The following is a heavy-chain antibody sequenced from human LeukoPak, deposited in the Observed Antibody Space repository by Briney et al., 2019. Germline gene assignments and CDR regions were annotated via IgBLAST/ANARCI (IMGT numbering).Heavy chain of an antibody. D-gene: IGHD5-18*01. Sequence: GGSLRLSCAASGFTFSSYWMHWVRQAPGKGLAWVSRINSDGSSTSYADSVKGRFTISRDNAKNTLYLQMNSLRAEDTAVYYCARGHTATVDYWGQGTLVTVSS. CDR3: ARGHTATVDY. CDR2: INSDGSST. J-gene: IGHJ4*02. CDR1: GFTFSSYW. V-gene: IGHV3-74*01.